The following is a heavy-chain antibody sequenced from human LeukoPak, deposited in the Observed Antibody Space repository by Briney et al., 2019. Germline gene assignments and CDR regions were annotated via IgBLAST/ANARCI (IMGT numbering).Heavy chain of an antibody. J-gene: IGHJ4*02. Sequence: SQTLSLTCTVSGVSISSGGYYWSWIRQHPGKGLEWIGYIYYSGSTYYNPSLKSRVTISVDTSKNQFSLKLSSVTAADTAVYYCARAKYSYGYYYFDYWGQGTLVTVSS. CDR3: ARAKYSYGYYYFDY. CDR1: GVSISSGGYY. CDR2: IYYSGST. D-gene: IGHD5-18*01. V-gene: IGHV4-31*03.